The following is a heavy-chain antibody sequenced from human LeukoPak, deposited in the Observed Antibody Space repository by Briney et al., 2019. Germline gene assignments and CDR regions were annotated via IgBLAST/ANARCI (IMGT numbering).Heavy chain of an antibody. CDR1: SGSISSSGYY. J-gene: IGHJ4*02. CDR3: ARNADMYYYVDN. CDR2: IYYSGST. D-gene: IGHD3-10*01. V-gene: IGHV4-31*03. Sequence: PSETLSLTCTVSSGSISSSGYYCSWIRQHPGKGLEWIGCIYYSGSTYYNPSLMSRVTISVDTSKNQFSLSLSSVTAADTAVYYCARNADMYYYVDNWGQGTLVTVSS.